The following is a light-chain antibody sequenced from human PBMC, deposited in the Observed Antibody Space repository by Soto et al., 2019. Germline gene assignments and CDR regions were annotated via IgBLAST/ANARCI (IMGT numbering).Light chain of an antibody. CDR2: AAS. V-gene: IGKV1-5*01. CDR3: QQYDSDGT. CDR1: QSISGW. Sequence: DIQMTQSPSTLSASVGDRVTISCRASQSISGWLAWYQHKPGKAPKLLIYAASSLESGVPSRFSGGGSGTEFTLTINSLQPDDSGTYYCQQYDSDGTFGQGTKVDIK. J-gene: IGKJ1*01.